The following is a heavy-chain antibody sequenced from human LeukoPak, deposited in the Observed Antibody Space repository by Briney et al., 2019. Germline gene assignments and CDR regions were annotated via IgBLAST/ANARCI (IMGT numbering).Heavy chain of an antibody. CDR1: GFTFSSYE. CDR2: ISSSGSTI. J-gene: IGHJ6*03. Sequence: GGSLRLSCTASGFTFSSYEMDWVRQAPGKGLEWVSYISSSGSTIYYAESVKGRFTISRDNAKNSLYLQMSSLRAEDTAVYYCARDRAVTTGYFYYYMDVWGKGTTVTISS. V-gene: IGHV3-48*03. D-gene: IGHD4-17*01. CDR3: ARDRAVTTGYFYYYMDV.